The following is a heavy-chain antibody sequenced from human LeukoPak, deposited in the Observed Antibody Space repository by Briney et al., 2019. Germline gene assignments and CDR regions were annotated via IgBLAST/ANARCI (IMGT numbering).Heavy chain of an antibody. Sequence: GGSLRLSCAASGFTFSSYSMNWVRQAPGKGLEWVSYISSSSSTIYYADSVKGRFTISRDNAKNSLYLQMNSLRAEDTAVYYCARGRTYYYGSGSYYPAYYFDYWGQGTLVTVSS. CDR1: GFTFSSYS. V-gene: IGHV3-48*01. D-gene: IGHD3-10*01. CDR2: ISSSSSTI. J-gene: IGHJ4*02. CDR3: ARGRTYYYGSGSYYPAYYFDY.